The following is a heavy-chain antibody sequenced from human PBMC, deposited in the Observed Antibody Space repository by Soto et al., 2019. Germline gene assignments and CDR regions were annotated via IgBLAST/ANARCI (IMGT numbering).Heavy chain of an antibody. CDR1: VYTFTTFW. Sequence: GGSLKISCKGPVYTFTTFWIGWVPQISGKGLEGMGILYPGDSDTRYSPSFQGQVTISADKTISTAYLQWSSLKASDTAMYFCARLPSIVSCRWGMDVWGQGTTVTVSS. J-gene: IGHJ6*02. CDR3: ARLPSIVSCRWGMDV. V-gene: IGHV5-51*01. CDR2: LYPGDSDT. D-gene: IGHD1-26*01.